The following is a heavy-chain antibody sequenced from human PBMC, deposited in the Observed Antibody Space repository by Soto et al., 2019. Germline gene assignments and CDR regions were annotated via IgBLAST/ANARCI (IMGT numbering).Heavy chain of an antibody. V-gene: IGHV4-34*01. Sequence: PSETLSLTCAVSGGSFRGYFWSWIRQSPDKGLEWIGEINDSGSTYYNPSFESRLTISVDTSKSQISLTLASVTAADSAVYYCQGGDFWGEGPRVTVSS. CDR2: INDSGST. CDR3: QGGDF. D-gene: IGHD3-16*01. CDR1: GGSFRGYF. J-gene: IGHJ4*02.